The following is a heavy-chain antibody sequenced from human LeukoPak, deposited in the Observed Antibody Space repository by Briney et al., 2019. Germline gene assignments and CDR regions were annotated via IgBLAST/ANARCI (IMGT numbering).Heavy chain of an antibody. Sequence: PSETLSLTCTVSGGSVSSGSYYWGGIRQPPGKGLEWIGYIYYSGSTNYNPSLKSRVTISVDTSKNQFSLNLSSVTAADTAVYYCARLRVVAAFDYWGQGTLVTVSS. CDR3: ARLRVVAAFDY. J-gene: IGHJ4*02. CDR1: GGSVSSGSYY. D-gene: IGHD2-15*01. CDR2: IYYSGST. V-gene: IGHV4-61*01.